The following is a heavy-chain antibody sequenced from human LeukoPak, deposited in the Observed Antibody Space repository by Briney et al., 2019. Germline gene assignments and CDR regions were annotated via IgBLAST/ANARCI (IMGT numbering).Heavy chain of an antibody. CDR3: ARVHCSGGSCYFDY. CDR2: MNPNSGNT. J-gene: IGHJ4*02. Sequence: ASVKVSCKASGYTFTSYDINWVRQATGQGLEWMGWMNPNSGNTGYAQKFHGRVTMTRNTSISTAYMELSSLRSEDTAVYYCARVHCSGGSCYFDYWGQGTLVTVSS. V-gene: IGHV1-8*01. D-gene: IGHD2-15*01. CDR1: GYTFTSYD.